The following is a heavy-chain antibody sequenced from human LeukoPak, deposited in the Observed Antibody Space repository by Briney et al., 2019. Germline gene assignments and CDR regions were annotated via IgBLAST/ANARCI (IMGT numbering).Heavy chain of an antibody. J-gene: IGHJ6*03. CDR2: INPSGGST. CDR3: GRGARPPHYYYYMDV. Sequence: WASVKVSCKASGYTFTSYYMHWVRQAPGQGLEWMGIINPSGGSTSYAQKFQGRVTMTRDTSTSTVYMELSSLRSEDTAVYYCGRGARPPHYYYYMDVWGKGTTVTVSS. CDR1: GYTFTSYY. D-gene: IGHD5-12*01. V-gene: IGHV1-46*01.